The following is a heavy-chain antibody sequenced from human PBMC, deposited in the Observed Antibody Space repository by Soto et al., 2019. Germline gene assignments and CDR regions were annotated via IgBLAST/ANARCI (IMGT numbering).Heavy chain of an antibody. CDR3: ARGLDSGSQELQYFDY. J-gene: IGHJ4*02. V-gene: IGHV1-18*01. Sequence: GASVKVSCKASGYTFTSNGISWVRQAPGQGLEWMGWISAYNGNTNYAQKLQGRVTMTTDTSTSTAYMELRSLRSDDTAVYYCARGLDSGSQELQYFDYWGQGTLVTVSS. CDR1: GYTFTSNG. CDR2: ISAYNGNT. D-gene: IGHD3-10*01.